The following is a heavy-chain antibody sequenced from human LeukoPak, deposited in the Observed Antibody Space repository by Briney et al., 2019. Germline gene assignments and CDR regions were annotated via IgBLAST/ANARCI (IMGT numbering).Heavy chain of an antibody. CDR1: GYTFTSYG. D-gene: IGHD4-17*01. V-gene: IGHV1-18*01. CDR3: ARPDYYGDSEDY. J-gene: IGHJ4*02. CDR2: ISAYNGNT. Sequence: ASVKVSCKASGYTFTSYGISWVRQAPGQGLEWMGWISAYNGNTNYAQKLQGRVTMTTDTSTSTAYMELRGLRSDDTAVYYCARPDYYGDSEDYWGQGTLVTVSS.